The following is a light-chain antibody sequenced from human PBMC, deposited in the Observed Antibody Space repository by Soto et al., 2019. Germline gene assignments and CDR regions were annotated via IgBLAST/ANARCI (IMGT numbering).Light chain of an antibody. CDR2: LGS. J-gene: IGKJ3*01. CDR3: MQALQTL. CDR1: QSLLHSNGYNY. Sequence: DIVMTQSPLSLSVTPGEPASISCRSNQSLLHSNGYNYLDWYLQKPGQSPQLLIYLGSNRASGVPDRFSGSGSGTDFTLKISRVEAEDVGVYYCMQALQTLFGPETKVDIK. V-gene: IGKV2-28*01.